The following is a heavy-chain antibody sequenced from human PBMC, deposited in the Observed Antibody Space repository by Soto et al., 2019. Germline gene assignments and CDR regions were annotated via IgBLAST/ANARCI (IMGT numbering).Heavy chain of an antibody. J-gene: IGHJ6*02. CDR3: TRTPLSKSGGYYYYGMDV. D-gene: IGHD2-15*01. CDR1: GFTFGNYA. V-gene: IGHV3-49*04. Sequence: PGRSLRLSGTAAGFTFGNYAMIWVRQAPGKGLERVGFIRSKAYGGTTEYAASVKGRFTISRDDSKSIAYLQMNSLNTEDTAVYYCTRTPLSKSGGYYYYGMDVWGQGTTVTVSS. CDR2: IRSKAYGGTT.